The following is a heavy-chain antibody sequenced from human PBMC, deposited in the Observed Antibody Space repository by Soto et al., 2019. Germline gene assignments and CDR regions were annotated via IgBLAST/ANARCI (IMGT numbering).Heavy chain of an antibody. D-gene: IGHD3-22*01. J-gene: IGHJ5*02. Sequence: GGSLRLSCAASGFTVSSNYMSWVRQAPGKGLEWVSVIYSGGSTYYADSVKGRFTISRDNFKNTLYLYMNSLRVEDSAVYYVARGFRKYYYHSSGYYWFHPCVHGTLVTVSS. V-gene: IGHV3-53*01. CDR3: ARGFRKYYYHSSGYYWFHP. CDR2: IYSGGST. CDR1: GFTVSSNY.